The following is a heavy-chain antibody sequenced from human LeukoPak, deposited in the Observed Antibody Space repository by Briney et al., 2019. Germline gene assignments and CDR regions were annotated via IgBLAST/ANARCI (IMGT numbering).Heavy chain of an antibody. Sequence: PGGFLRLSCAASGFTFSSYSMNWVRQAPGKGLEWVSSISSSSSYIYYADSVKGRFTISRDNAKNSLYLQMNSLRAEDTAVYYCARDQPSYSNYVHAFDYWGQGTLVTVSS. CDR2: ISSSSSYI. CDR1: GFTFSSYS. J-gene: IGHJ4*02. CDR3: ARDQPSYSNYVHAFDY. V-gene: IGHV3-21*01. D-gene: IGHD4-11*01.